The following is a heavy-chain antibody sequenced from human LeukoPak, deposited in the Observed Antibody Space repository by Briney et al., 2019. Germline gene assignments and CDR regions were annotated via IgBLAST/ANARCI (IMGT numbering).Heavy chain of an antibody. D-gene: IGHD3-22*01. CDR1: GYTLTEVS. Sequence: ASVKVSCKVSGYTLTEVSMHWVRQAPGKGLEWMGGFDPEDGETIYAQKFQGRVTMTEDTSTDTAYMELSSLRSEDTAVYYCATAPYYYDSSGYGFDYWGQGTLVTVSS. J-gene: IGHJ4*02. V-gene: IGHV1-24*01. CDR3: ATAPYYYDSSGYGFDY. CDR2: FDPEDGET.